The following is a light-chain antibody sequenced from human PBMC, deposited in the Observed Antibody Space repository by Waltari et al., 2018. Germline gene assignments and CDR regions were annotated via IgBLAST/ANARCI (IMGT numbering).Light chain of an antibody. CDR2: GAS. J-gene: IGKJ4*01. V-gene: IGKV3-20*01. CDR1: QSVSSSY. Sequence: IVLTQSPGTLSLSPGERATLSCTASQSVSSSYLAWYQQTPGQAPRLLIYGASSRATGIPDRFSGSGSGTDFTLTISRLEPEDFAVYYCQQYGSSPLTFGGGTKVEIK. CDR3: QQYGSSPLT.